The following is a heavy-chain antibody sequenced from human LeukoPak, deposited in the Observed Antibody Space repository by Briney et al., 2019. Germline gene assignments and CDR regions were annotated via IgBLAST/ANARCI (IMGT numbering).Heavy chain of an antibody. J-gene: IGHJ4*02. V-gene: IGHV4-59*01. CDR2: IYYSGST. CDR1: GGSISSYY. D-gene: IGHD1-26*01. Sequence: SETLSLTCTVSGGSISSYYWSWIRQPPGKGLEWIGYIYYSGSTNYNPSLKSRVTISVDTSKNQFSLKLSSVTAADTAVYYCAREEGATTSFDYWGQGTLVTVSS. CDR3: AREEGATTSFDY.